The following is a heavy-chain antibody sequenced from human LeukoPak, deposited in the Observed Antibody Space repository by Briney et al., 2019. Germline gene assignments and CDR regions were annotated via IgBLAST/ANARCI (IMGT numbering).Heavy chain of an antibody. CDR2: IYYRGNT. CDR3: ARRNAAAGFD. D-gene: IGHD6-13*01. V-gene: IGHV4-39*01. CDR1: VRSLRSSSHY. J-gene: IGHJ1*01. Sequence: PSETLSLTRTVSVRSLRSSSHYWGWVRQPPGKGLEWIGNIYYRGNTYYNPSLKSRLTISVDTYKHQFSLTESSVTAAHTGVYYCARRNAAAGFDWGQGTLVTVSS.